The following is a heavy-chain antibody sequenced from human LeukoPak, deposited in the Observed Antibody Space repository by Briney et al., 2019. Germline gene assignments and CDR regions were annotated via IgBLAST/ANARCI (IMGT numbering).Heavy chain of an antibody. CDR2: INYSGST. CDR1: GGSISRSSYY. Sequence: SESLSLTCTVSGGSISRSSYYWGWIRQPPGKGLEWIGSINYSGSTYYNPSLKSRVTISVDTSKNQFSLKLSSVTAADTAVYSCARQDYYGYGWFDPWGQGTLVTVSS. J-gene: IGHJ5*02. D-gene: IGHD3-10*01. V-gene: IGHV4-39*01. CDR3: ARQDYYGYGWFDP.